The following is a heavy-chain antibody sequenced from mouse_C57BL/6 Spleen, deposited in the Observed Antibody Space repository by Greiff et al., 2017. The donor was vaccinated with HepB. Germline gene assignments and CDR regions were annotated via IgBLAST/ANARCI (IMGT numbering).Heavy chain of an antibody. V-gene: IGHV1-15*01. Sequence: VHLVESGAELVRPGASVTLSCKASGYTFTDYEMHWVKQTPVHGLEWIGAIDPETGGTAYNQKFKGKAILTADKSSSTAYMELRSLTSEDSAVYYCTRPLYGSSYEENYFDYWGQGTTLTVSS. CDR3: TRPLYGSSYEENYFDY. CDR2: IDPETGGT. J-gene: IGHJ2*01. D-gene: IGHD1-1*01. CDR1: GYTFTDYE.